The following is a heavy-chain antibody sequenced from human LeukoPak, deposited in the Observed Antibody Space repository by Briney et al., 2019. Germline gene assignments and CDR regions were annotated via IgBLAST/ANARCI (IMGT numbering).Heavy chain of an antibody. CDR3: ARDGGHGGDLDY. CDR1: GFTFTTYW. CDR2: IKQDGSEK. V-gene: IGHV3-7*01. J-gene: IGHJ4*02. Sequence: GGSLRLSCAASGFTFTTYWMHWVRQAPGKGLEWVANIKQDGSEKYYVDSAKGRFTISRDNGKNSVYLQMNSLRAEDTAVYYCARDGGHGGDLDYWGRGTLVTVSS. D-gene: IGHD2-21*02.